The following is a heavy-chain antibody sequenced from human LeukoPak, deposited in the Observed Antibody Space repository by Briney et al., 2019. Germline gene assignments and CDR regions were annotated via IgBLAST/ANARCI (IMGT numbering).Heavy chain of an antibody. V-gene: IGHV4-38-2*02. J-gene: IGHJ4*02. CDR2: IYHSGST. D-gene: IGHD2-2*01. Sequence: SETLSLTCTVSGGSISSYYWGWIRQPPGKGLEWIGSIYHSGSTYYNPSLKSRVTISVDTSKNQFSLKLSSVTAADTAVYYCARIGPSAAEVTFDYWGQGTLVTVSS. CDR3: ARIGPSAAEVTFDY. CDR1: GGSISSYY.